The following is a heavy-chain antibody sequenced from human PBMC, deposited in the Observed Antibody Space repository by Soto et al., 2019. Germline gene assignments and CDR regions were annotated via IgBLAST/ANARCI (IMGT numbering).Heavy chain of an antibody. D-gene: IGHD2-2*02. J-gene: IGHJ6*03. CDR2: ISSSSSTI. Sequence: EVQLVESGGGLVQPGGSLRLSCAASGFTFSSYDMSWVRQVPGKGLEWVSYISSSSSTIYYADSVKGRFTISRDNAKNSLYLQMNSLRAEDTAVYYCARSCSNTNCYIHYYYYMDVWGKGTTVTVSS. CDR1: GFTFSSYD. V-gene: IGHV3-48*01. CDR3: ARSCSNTNCYIHYYYYMDV.